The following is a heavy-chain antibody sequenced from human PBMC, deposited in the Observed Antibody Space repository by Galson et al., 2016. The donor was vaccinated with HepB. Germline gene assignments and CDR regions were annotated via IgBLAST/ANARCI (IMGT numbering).Heavy chain of an antibody. CDR1: GGSIRSSTHY. CDR3: ARKTWFWYIDI. Sequence: TLSLTCTVSGGSIRSSTHYWAWVRQSPGRGLEWVGSSFHSGSAYYNPSLKSRVFISVDTSRSQFSLRLDSVTAADTAVYYCARKTWFWYIDIWGRGTLVTVSS. V-gene: IGHV4-39*01. J-gene: IGHJ2*01. D-gene: IGHD3-9*01. CDR2: SFHSGSA.